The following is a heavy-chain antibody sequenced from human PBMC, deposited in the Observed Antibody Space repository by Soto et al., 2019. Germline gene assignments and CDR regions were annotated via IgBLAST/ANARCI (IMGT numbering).Heavy chain of an antibody. Sequence: QVQLQESGPGLVRPSETLSLTCTVSGGSFSSYYWTWIRQSPGKGLEWIGYIYYSESTDYNPSLRGRLAISIDSSKNQFSLRLNSMTSADTAVYYCAGRDCSGTNCYYLDYYYMDVWGKGTTVTVSS. V-gene: IGHV4-59*08. D-gene: IGHD2-2*01. J-gene: IGHJ6*03. CDR3: AGRDCSGTNCYYLDYYYMDV. CDR2: IYYSEST. CDR1: GGSFSSYY.